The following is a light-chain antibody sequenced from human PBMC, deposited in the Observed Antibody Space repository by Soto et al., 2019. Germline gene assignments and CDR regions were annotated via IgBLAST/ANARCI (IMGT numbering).Light chain of an antibody. CDR2: DAS. V-gene: IGKV1-9*01. Sequence: IQLTQAPSSLSASVGDRVTITCRASQGISSYLGWYQQKPGKAPNLLIYDASTLHSGVPSRFSGGGSGTDFTLPISSRQPEDFATYYCQQVNVYPSTFGGGTKVEIK. CDR1: QGISSY. J-gene: IGKJ4*01. CDR3: QQVNVYPST.